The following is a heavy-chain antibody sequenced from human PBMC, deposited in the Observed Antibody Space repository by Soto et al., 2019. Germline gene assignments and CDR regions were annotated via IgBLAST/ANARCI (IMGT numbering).Heavy chain of an antibody. V-gene: IGHV3-21*01. D-gene: IGHD4-17*01. CDR3: ARDTLPQIDYGDYVGYYYYMDV. J-gene: IGHJ6*03. CDR1: GFTFSSYS. CDR2: ISSSSSYI. Sequence: GGSLRLSCAASGFTFSSYSMNWVRQAPGKGLEWVSSISSSSSYIYYADSVKGRFTISRDNAKNSLYLQMNSLRAEDTAVYYCARDTLPQIDYGDYVGYYYYMDVWGKGTTVTVSS.